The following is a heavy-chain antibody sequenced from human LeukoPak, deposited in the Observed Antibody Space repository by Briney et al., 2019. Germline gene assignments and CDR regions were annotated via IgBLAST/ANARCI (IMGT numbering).Heavy chain of an antibody. J-gene: IGHJ1*01. CDR2: IKRETDGGTI. CDR3: TTDRYYDNSELQFQH. Sequence: TAGGSLRLSCAASGFTLNNAWMSWVRQAPGKGLEWLGRIKRETDGGTIDYAAPVKGRFTISRDDSRNTLYLQMDSLKIEDTAVYYCTTDRYYDNSELQFQHWGQGTLVTVSS. D-gene: IGHD3-22*01. CDR1: GFTLNNAW. V-gene: IGHV3-15*01.